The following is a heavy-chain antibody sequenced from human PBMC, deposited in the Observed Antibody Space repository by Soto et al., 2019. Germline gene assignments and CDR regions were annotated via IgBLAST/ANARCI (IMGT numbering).Heavy chain of an antibody. J-gene: IGHJ6*02. V-gene: IGHV5-51*01. CDR2: IYPGDSDT. Sequence: PGESLKISCRGPGYSFTSYWIGWVRQMPGKGLEWMGIIYPGDSDTRYSPSFQGQVTISADKSISTAYLQWSSLKASDTAMYYCARVVATTFYYYYGMDVWGQGTTVTVSS. D-gene: IGHD5-12*01. CDR3: ARVVATTFYYYYGMDV. CDR1: GYSFTSYW.